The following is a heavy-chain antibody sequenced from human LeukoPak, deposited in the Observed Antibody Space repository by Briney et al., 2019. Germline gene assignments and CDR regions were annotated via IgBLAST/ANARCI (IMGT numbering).Heavy chain of an antibody. CDR3: ARVLRYFDSRSPVDY. J-gene: IGHJ4*02. V-gene: IGHV3-30*04. D-gene: IGHD3-9*01. CDR1: GFTFSSYA. Sequence: GGSLRLSCAASGFTFSSYAMHWVRQAPGKGLEWVAVISYDGSNKYYADSVKGRFTISRDNSKNTLYLQMNSLRAEDTAVYYCARVLRYFDSRSPVDYWGQGTLVTVSS. CDR2: ISYDGSNK.